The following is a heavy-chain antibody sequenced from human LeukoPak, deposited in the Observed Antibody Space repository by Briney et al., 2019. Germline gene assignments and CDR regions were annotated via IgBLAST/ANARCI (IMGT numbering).Heavy chain of an antibody. CDR2: ISGSGGST. CDR3: AKDPTWGGLYYFDY. D-gene: IGHD3-16*01. V-gene: IGHV3-23*01. J-gene: IGHJ4*02. Sequence: PGGSLRLSCAASGFTFTSYAMSWVRQAPGKGLEWVSAISGSGGSTYYADSVKGRFTISRDNSKNTLYLQMNSLRAEDTAVYYCAKDPTWGGLYYFDYWGQGTLVTVSS. CDR1: GFTFTSYA.